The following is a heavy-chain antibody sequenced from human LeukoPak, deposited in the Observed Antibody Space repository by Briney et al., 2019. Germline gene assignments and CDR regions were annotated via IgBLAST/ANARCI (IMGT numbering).Heavy chain of an antibody. D-gene: IGHD3-9*01. Sequence: GRSLRLSCAVSGFTFSSYGMHWVRQAPGKGLEWVAVIWYDGSNKYYADSVKGRFTISRDNSKNTLYLQMNSLRAEDTAVYYCARGSLLRYFDWLPHKYYYYGMDVWGQGTSVTVSS. J-gene: IGHJ6*02. CDR1: GFTFSSYG. CDR3: ARGSLLRYFDWLPHKYYYYGMDV. CDR2: IWYDGSNK. V-gene: IGHV3-33*01.